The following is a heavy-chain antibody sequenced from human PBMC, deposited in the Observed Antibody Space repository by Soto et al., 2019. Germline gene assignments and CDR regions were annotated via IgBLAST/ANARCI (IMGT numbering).Heavy chain of an antibody. D-gene: IGHD5-12*01. J-gene: IGHJ1*01. CDR1: GFTFAGSA. CDR3: VKSGENSGVFHR. V-gene: IGHV3-23*01. CDR2: IRGSDGTT. Sequence: GGSLRLSCAVSGFTFAGSAVSWVRLAPGKGLDWVSTIRGSDGTTYYADSVKGRFTISRDNSKDTLYMQMNSLRAEDTAVYYCVKSGENSGVFHRWGQGTLVTVSS.